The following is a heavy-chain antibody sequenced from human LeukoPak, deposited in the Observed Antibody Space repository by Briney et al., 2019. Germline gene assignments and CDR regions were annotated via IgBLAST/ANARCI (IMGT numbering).Heavy chain of an antibody. D-gene: IGHD3-22*01. Sequence: GGSLRLSCAASGFTFSSYSMSWVRQAPGKGLEWVSSISGSSSYTYYADSVKGRFTISRDNAKNSLYLQMNSLRAGDTAVYYCARDRSGYLTGYYYYYGMDVWGQGTTVTVSS. CDR3: ARDRSGYLTGYYYYYGMDV. J-gene: IGHJ6*02. CDR2: ISGSSSYT. V-gene: IGHV3-21*01. CDR1: GFTFSSYS.